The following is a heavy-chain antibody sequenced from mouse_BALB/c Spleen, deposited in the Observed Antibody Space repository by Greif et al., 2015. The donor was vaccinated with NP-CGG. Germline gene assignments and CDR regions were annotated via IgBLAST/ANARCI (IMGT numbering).Heavy chain of an antibody. CDR2: IWAGGST. CDR1: GFSLTSYG. V-gene: IGHV2-9*02. J-gene: IGHJ4*01. Sequence: VHLVESGPGLVAPSQSLSITCTVSGFSLTSYGVHWVRQPPGKGLEWLGVIWAGGSTNYNSALMSRLSISKDNSKSQVFLKMNSRQTDDTAMYYCARDGYYAMDYWGQGTSVTVSS. CDR3: ARDGYYAMDY.